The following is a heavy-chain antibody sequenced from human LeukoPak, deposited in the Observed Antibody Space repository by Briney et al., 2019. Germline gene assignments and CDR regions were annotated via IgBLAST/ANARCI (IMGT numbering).Heavy chain of an antibody. CDR1: GGSFSGYY. Sequence: SETLSLTCAVYGGSFSGYYWSWIRQPPGKGLEWIGEITHSGSTNYNPSLKSRVTISVDTSKNQFSLKLSSVTAADTAVYYCARDRGYSYGIFDYWGQGTLVTVSS. V-gene: IGHV4-34*01. CDR2: ITHSGST. J-gene: IGHJ4*02. D-gene: IGHD5-18*01. CDR3: ARDRGYSYGIFDY.